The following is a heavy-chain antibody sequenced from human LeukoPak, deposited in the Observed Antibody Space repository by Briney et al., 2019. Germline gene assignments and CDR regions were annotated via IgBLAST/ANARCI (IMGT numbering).Heavy chain of an antibody. CDR3: ARDQSAAGGTLDY. CDR2: ISGSGGST. V-gene: IGHV3-23*01. CDR1: GFTFSSYA. Sequence: GGSLRLSCAASGFTFSSYAMSWVRQAPGKGLEWVSAISGSGGSTYYADSVKGRFTISRDNAKNTLYLQMNSLRAEDTAVYYCARDQSAAGGTLDYWGQGNLVTVSS. D-gene: IGHD1-1*01. J-gene: IGHJ4*02.